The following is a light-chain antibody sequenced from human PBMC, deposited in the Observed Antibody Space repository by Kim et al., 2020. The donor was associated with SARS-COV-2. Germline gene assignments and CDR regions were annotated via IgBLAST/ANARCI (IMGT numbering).Light chain of an antibody. CDR1: SGSMDANY. J-gene: IGLJ2*01. CDR3: QSYNRDNVL. CDR2: EDD. V-gene: IGLV6-57*03. Sequence: TVTLSRLRSSGSMDANYVQWYQQRPGGVPTAVIYEDDQRPSGVSDRFSGSIDNSSNSASLTISGLRTEDEADYYCQSYNRDNVLFGGGTQLTVL.